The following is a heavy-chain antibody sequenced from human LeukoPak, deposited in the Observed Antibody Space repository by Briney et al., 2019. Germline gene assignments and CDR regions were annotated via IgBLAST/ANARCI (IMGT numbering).Heavy chain of an antibody. CDR2: IKQDGSEK. CDR1: GFTFSSYW. J-gene: IGHJ3*02. V-gene: IGHV3-7*01. CDR3: VKVPRSGCCAFDI. Sequence: GGSLRLSCAASGFTFSSYWMSWVRQAPGKGLEWVANIKQDGSEKYYVGSVKGRFTISRDNAKNSLYLQMNSLRAEDTAVYYCVKVPRSGCCAFDIWGQGTMVTVSS. D-gene: IGHD6-19*01.